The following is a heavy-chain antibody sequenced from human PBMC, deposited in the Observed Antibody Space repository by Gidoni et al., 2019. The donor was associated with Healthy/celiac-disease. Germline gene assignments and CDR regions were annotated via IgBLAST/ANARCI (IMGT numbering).Heavy chain of an antibody. CDR2: IRSKANSYAT. J-gene: IGHJ4*02. CDR1: GSTFSGSA. CDR3: TRQGIAVAEID. Sequence: EVQLVESGGGLVQPGGSLKLSCAASGSTFSGSAMHWVRQASGKGLEWVGRIRSKANSYATAYAASVKGRFTISRDDSKNTAYLQMNSLKTEDTAVYYCTRQGIAVAEIDWGQGTLVTVSS. D-gene: IGHD6-19*01. V-gene: IGHV3-73*01.